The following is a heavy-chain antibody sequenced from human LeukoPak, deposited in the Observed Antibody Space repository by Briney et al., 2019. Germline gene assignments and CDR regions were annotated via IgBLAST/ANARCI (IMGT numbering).Heavy chain of an antibody. V-gene: IGHV3-74*01. Sequence: GGSLRLSCAASGFTFSEYWIRWVRQGPGKGLVWVSRIDRDGRVTYYADSVEGRFTVSRDDAKNTAYLQMNSLRPDDSAIYYCSTSPVIQGDWGQGTLVSVSS. J-gene: IGHJ4*02. CDR2: IDRDGRVT. CDR3: STSPVIQGD. CDR1: GFTFSEYW. D-gene: IGHD2-21*01.